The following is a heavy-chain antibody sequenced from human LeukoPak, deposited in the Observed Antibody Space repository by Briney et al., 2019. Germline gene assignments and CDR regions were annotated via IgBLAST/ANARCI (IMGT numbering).Heavy chain of an antibody. CDR3: VVMPPY. CDR2: IFHRGGT. Sequence: SETLSLTCTVSNDSISSGDYYWNWIRQPPGKGLEWIGYIFHRGGTSYNPSLKSRILFSVDTSQNQFSLKLNSVTAADTAVYYCVVMPPYWGQGTLVTVSS. J-gene: IGHJ4*02. V-gene: IGHV4-30-4*01. CDR1: NDSISSGDYY. D-gene: IGHD2-21*01.